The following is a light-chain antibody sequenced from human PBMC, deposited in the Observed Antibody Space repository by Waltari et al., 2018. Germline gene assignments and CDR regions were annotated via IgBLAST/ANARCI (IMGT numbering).Light chain of an antibody. Sequence: DIQMTQSPSTLSASVGDRVTITCRASQSISSWLAWYQQKPGKAPKLLIYKASSIESGVPSRFSGSGSGTEFTLTISSLQPDDFATYYCQQYNSYPYTFGQGTKPEIK. CDR2: KAS. V-gene: IGKV1-5*03. J-gene: IGKJ2*01. CDR1: QSISSW. CDR3: QQYNSYPYT.